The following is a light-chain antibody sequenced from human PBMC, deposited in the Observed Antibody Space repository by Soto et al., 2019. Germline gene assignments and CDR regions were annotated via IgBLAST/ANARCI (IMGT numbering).Light chain of an antibody. CDR2: GAS. J-gene: IGKJ1*01. CDR3: LQYGRSPWT. V-gene: IGKV3-20*01. CDR1: QSITSNN. Sequence: EIVLTQSPGTLSLSPGERATLSCRASQSITSNNLAWYQQKPGQAPRLLMYGASSRATGIPDRFSGSGSGTAFTLTISRLEPEDFAAYYCLQYGRSPWTFGQGTKVEI.